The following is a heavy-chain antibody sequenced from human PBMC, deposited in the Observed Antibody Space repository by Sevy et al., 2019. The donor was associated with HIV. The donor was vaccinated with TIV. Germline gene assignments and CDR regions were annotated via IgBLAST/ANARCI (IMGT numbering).Heavy chain of an antibody. CDR3: ARAQQVTMLVVLGGLYFDF. CDR1: GFTFSSYW. Sequence: GGSLRLSCAASGFTFSSYWMTWVRQAPGKGLEWVANIKQDMSEKYYADSVKGRFTISRDNAMNSLYLQMESLRAEDTAVYYCARAQQVTMLVVLGGLYFDFWGQGTLVTVSS. J-gene: IGHJ4*02. D-gene: IGHD3-22*01. V-gene: IGHV3-7*01. CDR2: IKQDMSEK.